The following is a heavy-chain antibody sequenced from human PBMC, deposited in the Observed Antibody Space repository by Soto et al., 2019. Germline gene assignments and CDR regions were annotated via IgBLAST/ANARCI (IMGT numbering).Heavy chain of an antibody. J-gene: IGHJ4*02. V-gene: IGHV1-69*02. CDR1: GGTFSSYI. CDR3: ARGLHYDSISLDDY. CDR2: IIPILGIT. D-gene: IGHD3-22*01. Sequence: SVKVSCKASGGTFSSYIISCVRQAPGQGLEWMGRIIPILGITKYAQKFQGRVTITADKSTSTAYMELSSLRSEDTAVYYCARGLHYDSISLDDYWGQGTLVTVSS.